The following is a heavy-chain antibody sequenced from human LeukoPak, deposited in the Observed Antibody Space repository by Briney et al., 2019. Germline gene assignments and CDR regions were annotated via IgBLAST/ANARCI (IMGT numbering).Heavy chain of an antibody. CDR2: IIPIFGTA. V-gene: IGHV1-69*13. CDR3: ARHFRADILTGYYRYYFDY. D-gene: IGHD3-9*01. Sequence: GASVKVSCKASGGTFSSYAISWVRQAPGQGLEWMGGIIPIFGTANYAQKFQGRVTITADESTSTAYMELSSLRSEDTAVYYCARHFRADILTGYYRYYFDYWGQGTLVTVSS. J-gene: IGHJ4*02. CDR1: GGTFSSYA.